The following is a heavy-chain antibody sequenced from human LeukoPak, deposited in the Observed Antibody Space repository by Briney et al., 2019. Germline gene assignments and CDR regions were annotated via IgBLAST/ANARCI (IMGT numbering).Heavy chain of an antibody. D-gene: IGHD3-3*01. CDR2: INHSGST. Sequence: SETLSLTCAVYGGSFSGYYWSWIRQPPGKGLEWIGEINHSGSTNYNPSLKSRVTISVDTSKNQFSLKLSSVTAADTAVYYCARPYYDFWSGYYEGRFDPWGQGTLVTVSS. V-gene: IGHV4-34*01. CDR3: ARPYYDFWSGYYEGRFDP. J-gene: IGHJ5*02. CDR1: GGSFSGYY.